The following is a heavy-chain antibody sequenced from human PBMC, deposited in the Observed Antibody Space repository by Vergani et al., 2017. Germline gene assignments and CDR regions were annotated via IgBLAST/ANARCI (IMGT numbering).Heavy chain of an antibody. Sequence: EVQLVESGGGLVQPGRSLRLSCAASGFTFDDYAMHWVRQAPGKGLEWVSGISWNSGSIGYADSVKGRFTISRDNAKNSLYLQMNSLRAEDTALYYCAKEERIVVAPYDYWGQGTLVTVSS. CDR1: GFTFDDYA. CDR3: AKEERIVVAPYDY. D-gene: IGHD3-22*01. V-gene: IGHV3-9*01. J-gene: IGHJ4*02. CDR2: ISWNSGSI.